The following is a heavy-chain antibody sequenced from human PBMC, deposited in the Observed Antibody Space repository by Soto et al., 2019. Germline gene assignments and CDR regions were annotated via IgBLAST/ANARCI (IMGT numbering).Heavy chain of an antibody. CDR1: GGSISSSSYY. D-gene: IGHD2-2*01. CDR2: IYYSGST. Sequence: QLQLQESSPGLVKPSETLSLTCTVSGGSISSSSYYWGWIRQPPVKGLEWIGSIYYSGSTYYNPSLKSRVTISVDTSKNQFTLKLSSVTAADTAVYYCARHFIVVVPAATWFDPWGQGTLVTVSS. CDR3: ARHFIVVVPAATWFDP. J-gene: IGHJ5*02. V-gene: IGHV4-39*01.